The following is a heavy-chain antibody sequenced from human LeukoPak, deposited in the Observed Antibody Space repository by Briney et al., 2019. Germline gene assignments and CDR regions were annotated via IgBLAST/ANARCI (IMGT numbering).Heavy chain of an antibody. D-gene: IGHD2-15*01. J-gene: IGHJ3*02. CDR2: IIPIFGTA. CDR3: ARGCSGGSCYSSWAFDI. CDR1: GGTFSSCA. V-gene: IGHV1-69*01. Sequence: SVKVSCKASGGTFSSCAISWVRQAPGQGLEWMGGIIPIFGTANYAQKFQGRVTITADESTSTAYMELSSLRSEDTAVYYCARGCSGGSCYSSWAFDIWGQGTMVTVSS.